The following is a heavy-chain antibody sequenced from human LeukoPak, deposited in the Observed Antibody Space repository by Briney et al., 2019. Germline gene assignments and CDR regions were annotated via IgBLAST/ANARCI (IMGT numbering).Heavy chain of an antibody. CDR3: GRHAPYSNYDC. CDR1: GGSFSGYY. V-gene: IGHV4-39*01. CDR2: TYYSRNT. Sequence: PSETLSLTCAVYGGSFSGYYWGWIRQPPGKGLEWIVSTYYSRNTYYNPSLRSRVTISVDTSKNQFSLNLSSVTAADTAVYYCGRHAPYSNYDCWGQGTLVTVSS. D-gene: IGHD4-11*01. J-gene: IGHJ4*02.